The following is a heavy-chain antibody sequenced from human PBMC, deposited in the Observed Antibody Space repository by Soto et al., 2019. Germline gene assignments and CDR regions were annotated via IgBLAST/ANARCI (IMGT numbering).Heavy chain of an antibody. CDR2: INSGSDVR. J-gene: IGHJ6*02. CDR1: GVTFSNYN. CDR3: ARWGAAWGMDV. D-gene: IGHD3-16*01. Sequence: LRLSCTASGVTFSNYNMNWVRQAPVKGLECVSYINSGSDVRYYADSVKGRFTISRDNGKNSLWLQMNSLRDEDTAVYYCARWGAAWGMDVWGQGTTVTVSS. V-gene: IGHV3-48*02.